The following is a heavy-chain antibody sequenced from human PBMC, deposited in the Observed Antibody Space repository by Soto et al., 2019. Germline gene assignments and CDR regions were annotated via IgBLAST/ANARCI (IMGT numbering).Heavy chain of an antibody. CDR3: ARGISPAATYYYYGMDV. J-gene: IGHJ6*02. V-gene: IGHV1-8*01. D-gene: IGHD2-2*01. CDR2: MNPNSGNT. Sequence: GASVKVSCKASGYTFTSYDINWVRQATGQGLEWMGWMNPNSGNTGYAQKFQGRVTMTRNTSISTAYMELSSLRSEDTAVYYCARGISPAATYYYYGMDVWGQGTTVTVSS. CDR1: GYTFTSYD.